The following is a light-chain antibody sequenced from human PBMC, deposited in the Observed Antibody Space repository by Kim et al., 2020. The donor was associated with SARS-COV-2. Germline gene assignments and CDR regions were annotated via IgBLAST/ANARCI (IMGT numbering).Light chain of an antibody. CDR3: QVWDSSSDQPV. V-gene: IGLV3-21*01. CDR2: LDR. Sequence: APGGTARIACGGTNFGSKTVQWKQRKPGTVPGVEIYLDRNRPAGMPERFSGSNSGNTATLANSRVEAGEEADYYCQVWDSSSDQPVFGGRTQLTVL. J-gene: IGLJ2*01. CDR1: NFGSKT.